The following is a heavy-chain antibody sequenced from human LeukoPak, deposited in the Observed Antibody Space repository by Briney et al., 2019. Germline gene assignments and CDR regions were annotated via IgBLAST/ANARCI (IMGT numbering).Heavy chain of an antibody. Sequence: SETLSLTCAVYGGSFSGYYWSWIRQPPGKGLEWGGEINHSGSTNYNPSLKSRVTISVDTSKNQFSLKLSSVTAADTAVYYCARLPYYYGSGSYYRGYFDYWGQGTLVTVSS. J-gene: IGHJ4*02. D-gene: IGHD3-10*01. V-gene: IGHV4-34*01. CDR2: INHSGST. CDR3: ARLPYYYGSGSYYRGYFDY. CDR1: GGSFSGYY.